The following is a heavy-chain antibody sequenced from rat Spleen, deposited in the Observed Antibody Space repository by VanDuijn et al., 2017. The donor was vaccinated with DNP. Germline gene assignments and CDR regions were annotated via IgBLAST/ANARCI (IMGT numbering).Heavy chain of an antibody. J-gene: IGHJ4*01. D-gene: IGHD1-2*01. CDR3: TRDGSPYYSSYMDVMDA. V-gene: IGHV2-43*01. CDR2: IWTGGNT. CDR1: GFSLTSYH. Sequence: QVQLKESGPGLVQPSQTLSLTCTVSGFSLTSYHLSWVRQPSGKGLEWMGVIWTGGNTEYNSALKSRLSISRDTSKSQVFLKMNSLQTEDTAIYYCTRDGSPYYSSYMDVMDAWGQGASVAVSS.